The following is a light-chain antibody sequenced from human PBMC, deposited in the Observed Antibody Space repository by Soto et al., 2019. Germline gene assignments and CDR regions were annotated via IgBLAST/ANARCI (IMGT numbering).Light chain of an antibody. J-gene: IGLJ2*01. CDR3: LLSYSGARV. V-gene: IGLV7-46*01. CDR2: DTS. CDR1: TGAVTGRHY. Sequence: QTVVTQEPSLSVSPGGTVTLSCGSSTGAVTGRHYPYWFQQKPGQAPRALIYDTSNKHSWTPARFSGSLLGGKAALTLSGAQPEDDAEYYCLLSYSGARVFGGGTQLTVL.